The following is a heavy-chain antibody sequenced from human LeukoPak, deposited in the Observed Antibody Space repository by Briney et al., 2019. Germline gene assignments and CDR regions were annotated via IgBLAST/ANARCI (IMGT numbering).Heavy chain of an antibody. CDR2: ISGSGAGT. Sequence: PGGSLRLSCEASRFTFSIYAMSWVRLAPGEGLEWVSSISGSGAGTYYADSVKGRSTISRDNSKNTLYLQMNGLRAEDTAVYYCAKFNGDPGYYFDYWGQGALVTVSS. D-gene: IGHD4-17*01. J-gene: IGHJ4*02. CDR1: RFTFSIYA. V-gene: IGHV3-23*01. CDR3: AKFNGDPGYYFDY.